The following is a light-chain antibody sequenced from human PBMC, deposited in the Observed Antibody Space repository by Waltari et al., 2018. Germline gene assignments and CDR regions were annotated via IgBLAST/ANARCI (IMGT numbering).Light chain of an antibody. V-gene: IGKV3-20*01. CDR3: QKYVRLPAT. Sequence: EIVLTQSPGTLSLSPGETATLSCRASQSVSRALAWYQQKPGQAPRLLIYDASTRATGIPDRFSGSGSGTDFSLTISRLEPEDFAVYYCQKYVRLPATFGQRTKVEIK. CDR1: QSVSRA. CDR2: DAS. J-gene: IGKJ1*01.